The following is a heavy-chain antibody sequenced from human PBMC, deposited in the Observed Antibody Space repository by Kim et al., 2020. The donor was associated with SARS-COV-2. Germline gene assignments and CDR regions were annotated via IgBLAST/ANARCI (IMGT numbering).Heavy chain of an antibody. CDR3: ARDLRDCDSASCYEGAFDV. D-gene: IGHD2-2*01. Sequence: SETLSLTCCVSGASIRSYYWSWIRQSPEKRLEWIGYAYYSGATNYNPSLESRVTISVDTSRSQLSLKLTSLTAADTAVYYCARDLRDCDSASCYEGAFDV. J-gene: IGHJ3*01. CDR1: GASIRSYY. CDR2: AYYSGAT. V-gene: IGHV4-59*13.